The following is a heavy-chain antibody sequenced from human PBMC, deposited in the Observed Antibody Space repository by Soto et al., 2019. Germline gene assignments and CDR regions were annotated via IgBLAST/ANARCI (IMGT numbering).Heavy chain of an antibody. J-gene: IGHJ4*02. D-gene: IGHD3-10*01. V-gene: IGHV3-23*01. Sequence: EVQLLESGGGLVQPGGSLRLSCAASGFTFSSYAMSWVRQAPGKGLEWVSAISGSGGSTYYADSVKGRFTISRDNSKNTLYLQMNSLRAEDTAVYYCAKDRHVSYYGSGTPHCYFDYWGQGTLVTVSS. CDR1: GFTFSSYA. CDR2: ISGSGGST. CDR3: AKDRHVSYYGSGTPHCYFDY.